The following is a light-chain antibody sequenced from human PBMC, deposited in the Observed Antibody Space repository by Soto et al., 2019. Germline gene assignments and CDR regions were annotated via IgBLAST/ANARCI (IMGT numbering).Light chain of an antibody. CDR1: SSNVGFNA. J-gene: IGLJ3*02. CDR3: AAWDDSLGGVV. Sequence: QSVLTQPPSASGAPGQRVTLSCVGGSSNVGFNAVNWYQQIPGAAPKLLMHGNSQRPSGVPDRFSGSKSGTSASLAIIGLRTEDEAHYYCAAWDDSLGGVVFGGGTKLTVL. CDR2: GNS. V-gene: IGLV1-47*02.